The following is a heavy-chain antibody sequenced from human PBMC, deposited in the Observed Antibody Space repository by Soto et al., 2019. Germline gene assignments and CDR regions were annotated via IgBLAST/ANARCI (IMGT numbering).Heavy chain of an antibody. Sequence: GGSLRLSCEASGFTFSSYDMHWVRQATGTGLEWVSAIGTAGDTYYPGSVKGRFTISRENAKNSLYLQMNSLRAGDTAVYYCARAGELLSMDVWGKGTTVTVSS. CDR1: GFTFSSYD. CDR3: ARAGELLSMDV. J-gene: IGHJ6*04. V-gene: IGHV3-13*01. D-gene: IGHD3-10*01. CDR2: IGTAGDT.